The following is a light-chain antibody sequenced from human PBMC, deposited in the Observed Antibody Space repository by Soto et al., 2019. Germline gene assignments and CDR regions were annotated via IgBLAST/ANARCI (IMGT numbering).Light chain of an antibody. CDR1: QNVNKY. CDR3: QQRYSWPPLVT. CDR2: DAS. V-gene: IGKV3-11*01. J-gene: IGKJ4*01. Sequence: EIALTQSPATLSLSPGERATLSCRASQNVNKYLAWYQQKPGQAPRLLIYDASKRAAGIPARFSGSGSGTDFTLIINNLEPEDFAVYYCQQRYSWPPLVTFGGGTKVEIK.